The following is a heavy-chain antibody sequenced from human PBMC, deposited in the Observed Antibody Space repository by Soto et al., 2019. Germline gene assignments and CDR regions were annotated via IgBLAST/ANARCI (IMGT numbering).Heavy chain of an antibody. CDR2: IPQDGVDG. CDR3: VRDHLILPAHALFYGSDV. Sequence: QPGGSLRLSCEVSGVPFSRYSMSLVRQSPGKGLEWVAKIPQDGVDGHYADSVKGRFTISRDSGKNSLYLQLNNLRPEDTAVYYCVRDHLILPAHALFYGSDVW. J-gene: IGHJ6*01. D-gene: IGHD4-17*01. CDR1: GVPFSRYS. V-gene: IGHV3-7*03.